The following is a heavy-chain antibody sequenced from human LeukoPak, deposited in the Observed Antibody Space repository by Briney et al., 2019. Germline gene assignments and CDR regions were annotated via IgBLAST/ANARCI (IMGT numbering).Heavy chain of an antibody. CDR1: GFIFNSHS. J-gene: IGHJ4*02. V-gene: IGHV3-66*01. CDR3: ARVGHLWYYFDY. CDR2: IYSGDST. Sequence: GGSLRLSCAASGFIFNSHSMNWVRQAPGKGLEWVSVIYSGDSTYYADSVKGRFTISRDNSKNTLYLQVNSLRAEDTAVYYCARVGHLWYYFDYWGQGTLVTVSS. D-gene: IGHD2-21*01.